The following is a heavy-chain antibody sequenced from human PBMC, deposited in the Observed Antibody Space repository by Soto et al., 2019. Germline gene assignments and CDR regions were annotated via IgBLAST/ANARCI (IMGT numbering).Heavy chain of an antibody. J-gene: IGHJ4*02. CDR1: GFTFSSYG. CDR2: IWYDGSNK. Sequence: GSLRLSCAASGFTFSSYGMHWVRQAPGKGLEWVAVIWYDGSNKYYADSVKGRFTISRDNSKNTLYLQMNSLRAEDTAVYYCAREDGDYGGFDYWGQGTLVTVSS. CDR3: AREDGDYGGFDY. D-gene: IGHD4-17*01. V-gene: IGHV3-33*01.